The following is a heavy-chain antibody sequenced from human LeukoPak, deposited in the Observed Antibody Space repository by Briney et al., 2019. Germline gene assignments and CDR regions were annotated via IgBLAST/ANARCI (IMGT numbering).Heavy chain of an antibody. Sequence: GGSLRLSCAASGFTVSSNYMSWVRQAPGKGLEWVSVIYSGGSTYYADSVKGRFTISRDNSKNTLYLQMNSLRAEDTAVYYCAKVSAVAGPPPHWGQGTLVTVSS. CDR2: IYSGGST. V-gene: IGHV3-53*01. CDR3: AKVSAVAGPPPH. CDR1: GFTVSSNY. D-gene: IGHD6-19*01. J-gene: IGHJ4*02.